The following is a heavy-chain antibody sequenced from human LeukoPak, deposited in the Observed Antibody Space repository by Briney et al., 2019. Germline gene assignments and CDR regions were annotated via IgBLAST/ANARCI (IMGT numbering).Heavy chain of an antibody. V-gene: IGHV1-8*01. CDR1: GYTFTSYD. CDR2: MNPNSGNT. D-gene: IGHD1-20*01. J-gene: IGHJ4*02. CDR3: ARGFPITGTHPDFDY. Sequence: GASVKVSCKASGYTFTSYDINWVRQATGQGLEWMGWMNPNSGNTGYAQKFQGRFTMTRNTSISTAYMELSSLRSEDTAVYYCARGFPITGTHPDFDYWGQGTLVTVSS.